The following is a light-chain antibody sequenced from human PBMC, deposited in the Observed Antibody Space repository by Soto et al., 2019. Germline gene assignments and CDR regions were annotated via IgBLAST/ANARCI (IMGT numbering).Light chain of an antibody. CDR2: DAS. Sequence: EIVLTQSPGTLSLSPGERAILSCRASQSVKNNYLVWYQQKPGQPPRFLIYDASTRATGTPGGFSGGGSGTDFTLTISRLEPEDFALYFCQQYGSTPLTFGGGTKVEIK. CDR3: QQYGSTPLT. V-gene: IGKV3-20*01. J-gene: IGKJ4*01. CDR1: QSVKNNY.